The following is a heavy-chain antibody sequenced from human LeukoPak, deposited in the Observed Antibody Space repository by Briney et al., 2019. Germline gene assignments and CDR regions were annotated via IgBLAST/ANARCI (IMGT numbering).Heavy chain of an antibody. CDR1: GFTFSSYS. Sequence: GGSLRLSCAASGFTFSSYSMNWVRQAPGKGLEWVSSISSSSSYIYYADSVKGRFTISRGNAKNTLYLQMNSLRAEDTAVYYCARDRSKMPFDYWGQGTLVTVSS. D-gene: IGHD1-14*01. J-gene: IGHJ4*02. V-gene: IGHV3-21*01. CDR2: ISSSSSYI. CDR3: ARDRSKMPFDY.